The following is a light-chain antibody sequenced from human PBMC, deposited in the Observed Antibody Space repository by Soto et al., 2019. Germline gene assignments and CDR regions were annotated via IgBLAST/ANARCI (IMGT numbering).Light chain of an antibody. CDR2: EVN. CDR1: SSDVGGYKY. CDR3: SSDAGINNLGV. J-gene: IGLJ1*01. V-gene: IGLV2-8*01. Sequence: QSALTQPPSASGSPGQSVTISCTGTSSDVGGYKYVSWYQQHPGKAPKLMIFEVNKRPSGVPDRFSGSKSGNTASLTVSGLQAEDEAEYYGSSDAGINNLGVFGTGTKVTV.